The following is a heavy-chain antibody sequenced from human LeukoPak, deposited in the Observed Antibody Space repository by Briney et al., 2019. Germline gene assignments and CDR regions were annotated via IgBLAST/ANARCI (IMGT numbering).Heavy chain of an antibody. CDR1: GFTFSSYE. V-gene: IGHV3-48*03. CDR2: ISSSGSTI. Sequence: GGSLRLSCAASGFTFSSYEMNWVRQAPGKGLEWVSYISSSGSTIYYADSVKGRFTISRDNSKNTLYLQMNSLRAEDTAVYYCARIRTYYDILAGYYISGGLDYWGQGTLVTVSS. J-gene: IGHJ4*02. CDR3: ARIRTYYDILAGYYISGGLDY. D-gene: IGHD3-9*01.